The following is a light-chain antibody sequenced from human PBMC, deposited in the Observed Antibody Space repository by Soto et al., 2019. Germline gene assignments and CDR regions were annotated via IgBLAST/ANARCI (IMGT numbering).Light chain of an antibody. V-gene: IGKV3-11*01. CDR2: NAS. Sequence: EIVLTQSPATLSLSPRERATLSCRASRSVSSFLAWYQQTPGEAPRLLIYNASNRATSIPARFSGSGSRTDFTLTISSLEPEDFAVYYCQQRSNWPTFGPGTKVDIK. J-gene: IGKJ3*01. CDR3: QQRSNWPT. CDR1: RSVSSF.